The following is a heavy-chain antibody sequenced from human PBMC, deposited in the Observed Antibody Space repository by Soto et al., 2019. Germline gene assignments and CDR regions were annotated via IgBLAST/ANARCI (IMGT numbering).Heavy chain of an antibody. CDR1: GGTFTSHT. CDR2: IIPTLDIV. V-gene: IGHV1-69*08. Sequence: QVQLVQSGAELKKPGSSVKVSCKASGGTFTSHTIIAWVRQAPGQGPEWMGRIIPTLDIVDYAQKFQDRVTITAAKPNSTAYMELRSLISEDTAVYYCARDERGYNYVSDYGRDVWGLGTSVTVSS. CDR3: ARDERGYNYVSDYGRDV. D-gene: IGHD5-18*01. J-gene: IGHJ6*02.